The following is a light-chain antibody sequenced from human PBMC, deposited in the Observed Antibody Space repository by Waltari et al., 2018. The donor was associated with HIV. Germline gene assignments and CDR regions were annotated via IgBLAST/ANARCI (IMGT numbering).Light chain of an antibody. CDR1: QNILDISNNKNY. CDR2: WAS. CDR3: QQHFSTPWT. V-gene: IGKV4-1*01. J-gene: IGKJ1*01. Sequence: DIVMTQSPDSLAVSVGERATINCKSSQNILDISNNKNYLTWYQQKPGQSPKLLIYWASTREPGVPDRFRGSGSGTDFTLTISSLQAEDVAVYYCQQHFSTPWTFGQGTKVGIK.